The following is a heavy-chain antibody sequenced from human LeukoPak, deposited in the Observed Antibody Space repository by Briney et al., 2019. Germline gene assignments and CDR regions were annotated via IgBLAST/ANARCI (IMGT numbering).Heavy chain of an antibody. Sequence: SQTLSLTCAISGDSVSSNGFDWGWIRQSPSRGFEWLGRTYYRSKWNNDYAVSVKSRITIDPDTSKNQFSLQLNFVTPEDTAVYYCARASLQSVYFDCWGQGTLVTVSS. CDR1: GDSVSSNGFD. V-gene: IGHV6-1*01. CDR2: TYYRSKWNN. CDR3: ARASLQSVYFDC. J-gene: IGHJ4*02.